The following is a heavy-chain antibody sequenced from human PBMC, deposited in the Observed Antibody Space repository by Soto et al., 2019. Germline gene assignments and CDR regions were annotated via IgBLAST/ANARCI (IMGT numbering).Heavy chain of an antibody. Sequence: GGSLRLSCAASGFTFSSYSMNWVRQAPGKGLEWVSYISSSSSTIYYADSVKGRFTISRDNAKNSLYLQMNSLRAEDTAVYYCAKIRGGFDFGDAFDIWGQGTMVTVSS. D-gene: IGHD3-16*01. CDR3: AKIRGGFDFGDAFDI. J-gene: IGHJ3*02. CDR1: GFTFSSYS. V-gene: IGHV3-48*01. CDR2: ISSSSSTI.